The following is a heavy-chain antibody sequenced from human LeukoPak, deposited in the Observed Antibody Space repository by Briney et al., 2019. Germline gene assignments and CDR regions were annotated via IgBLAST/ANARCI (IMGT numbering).Heavy chain of an antibody. CDR2: IIPIFGTA. D-gene: IGHD6-19*01. V-gene: IGHV1-69*13. CDR1: GCTFSSYA. Sequence: SVKVSCKASGCTFSSYAISWVRQAPGQGLEWMGGIIPIFGTANYAQKFQGRVTITADESTSTAYTELSSLRSEDTAVYYCASGYSSGWYPPNYYYYGMDVWGQGTTVTVSS. CDR3: ASGYSSGWYPPNYYYYGMDV. J-gene: IGHJ6*02.